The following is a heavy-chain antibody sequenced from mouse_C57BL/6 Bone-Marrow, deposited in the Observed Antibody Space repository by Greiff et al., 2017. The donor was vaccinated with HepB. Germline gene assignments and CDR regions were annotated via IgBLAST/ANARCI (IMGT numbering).Heavy chain of an antibody. V-gene: IGHV1-81*01. J-gene: IGHJ1*03. CDR3: ARRHYYGSSYWYFDV. Sequence: QVHVKQSGAELARPGASVKLSCKASGYTFTSYGISWVKQRTGQGLEWIGEIYPRSGNTYYNEKFKGKATLTADKSSSTAYMELRSLTSEDSAVYFCARRHYYGSSYWYFDVWGTGTTVTVSS. CDR1: GYTFTSYG. D-gene: IGHD1-1*01. CDR2: IYPRSGNT.